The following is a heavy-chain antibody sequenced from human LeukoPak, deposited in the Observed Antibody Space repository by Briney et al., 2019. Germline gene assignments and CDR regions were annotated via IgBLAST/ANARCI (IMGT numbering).Heavy chain of an antibody. J-gene: IGHJ4*02. CDR2: INSDGSST. Sequence: GGSLRLSCAASGFTFSSYWMHWVRHAPGKGLVWVSRINSDGSSTSYADSVKGRFTVSRDNAKNTLYLQMDSLRAEDTAVYYCARATGSYYSLGYWGQGTLVTVSS. D-gene: IGHD1-26*01. CDR1: GFTFSSYW. CDR3: ARATGSYYSLGY. V-gene: IGHV3-74*01.